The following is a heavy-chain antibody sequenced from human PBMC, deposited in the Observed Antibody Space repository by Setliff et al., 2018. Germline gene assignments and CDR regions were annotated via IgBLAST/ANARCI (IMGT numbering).Heavy chain of an antibody. V-gene: IGHV5-51*01. CDR3: ARLTYYYDSSGLNAFDI. CDR2: IYPSDSDT. Sequence: PGESLKISCKGSGYSFTSYWIGWVRQMPGKGLEWMGIIYPSDSDTRYSPSFQGQVTISADKSISTAYLQWSSLKASDTAMYYCARLTYYYDSSGLNAFDIWGQGTMVTVSS. CDR1: GYSFTSYW. J-gene: IGHJ3*02. D-gene: IGHD3-22*01.